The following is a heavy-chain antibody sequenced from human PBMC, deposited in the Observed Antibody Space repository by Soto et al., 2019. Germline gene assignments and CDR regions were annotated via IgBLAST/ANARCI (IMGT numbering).Heavy chain of an antibody. CDR2: MYYSGGS. Sequence: SETLSLTCTVAGGSISYYYWSWIRQPPEKVLEWSGCMYYSGGSNYDPSLNSRVTISVETSKNQFSLKLTSVTAADTAVYHCARGGYCNGSACRGAFYYFQYGMDVWGQGTTVTVSS. J-gene: IGHJ6*02. V-gene: IGHV4-59*01. CDR1: GGSISYYY. D-gene: IGHD2-15*01. CDR3: ARGGYCNGSACRGAFYYFQYGMDV.